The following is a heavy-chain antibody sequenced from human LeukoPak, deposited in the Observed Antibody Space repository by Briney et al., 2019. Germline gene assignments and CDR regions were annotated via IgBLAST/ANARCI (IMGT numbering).Heavy chain of an antibody. J-gene: IGHJ6*02. V-gene: IGHV3-23*01. Sequence: GGSLRLSCAGSGFTFSSYAMSWVRQAPGKGLEWVSTISGSGGAGTYYADSVKGRFTVSRDNSRNTLYLPMNSLRAEDTAVYYCVKDRGGSPFYGMDVWGQGTTITVSS. CDR3: VKDRGGSPFYGMDV. CDR1: GFTFSSYA. D-gene: IGHD1-26*01. CDR2: ISGSGGAGT.